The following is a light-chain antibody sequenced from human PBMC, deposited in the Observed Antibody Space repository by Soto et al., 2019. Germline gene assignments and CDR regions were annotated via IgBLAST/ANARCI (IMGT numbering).Light chain of an antibody. V-gene: IGKV3-11*01. CDR2: DAS. J-gene: IGKJ1*01. CDR3: QQRSNWTWT. CDR1: QSVSSY. Sequence: EIVLTQSPATRSLSPGERATLSCRASQSVSSYLAWYQQKPGHDPRLLIYDASNRATGIPARFSGSGSGTDFTLTISSLEPEDFAVYYCQQRSNWTWTFGQGNKVEIK.